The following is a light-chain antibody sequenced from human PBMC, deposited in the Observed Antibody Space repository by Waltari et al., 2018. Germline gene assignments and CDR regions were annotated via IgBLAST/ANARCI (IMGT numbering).Light chain of an antibody. CDR1: SPNIGPASE. V-gene: IGLV1-40*01. CDR2: ANN. CDR3: QSYDSSLSGSV. Sequence: QSVLTQPPSVSGAPGQRVPISCTGSSPNIGPASEVQWYQQLPGTAPKLLIYANNNRPSGVPDRFSGSKFGTSASLAISGLQAEDEADYYCQSYDSSLSGSVFGGGTKLTVL. J-gene: IGLJ3*02.